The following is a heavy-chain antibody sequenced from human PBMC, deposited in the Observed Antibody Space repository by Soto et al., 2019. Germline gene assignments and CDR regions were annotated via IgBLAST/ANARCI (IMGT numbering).Heavy chain of an antibody. J-gene: IGHJ6*02. CDR3: ETQGLPNYYYYGMDV. V-gene: IGHV1-69*12. Sequence: QVQLVQSGAEVKKPGSSVKVSCKASGGTFSSYAISWMRQAPGQGLEWMGGIIPIFGTADYAQKFQGRVTITADESTSTAYMELSSLRSEDTAVYYCETQGLPNYYYYGMDVWGQGTTVTVSS. CDR2: IIPIFGTA. D-gene: IGHD5-18*01. CDR1: GGTFSSYA.